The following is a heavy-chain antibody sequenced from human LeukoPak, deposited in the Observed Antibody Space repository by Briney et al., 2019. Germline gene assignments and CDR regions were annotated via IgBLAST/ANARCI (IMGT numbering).Heavy chain of an antibody. CDR3: ARGPQKPYNAYDGSFDP. CDR1: GGSISSSSHY. CDR2: TYRSGSS. Sequence: SETLSLTCTFSGGSISSSSHYWGWIRHPQGQGLEWVGYTYRSGSSYSRPSLSSRATISIDPSKNQFPLHLTSVTAADTAVYYCARGPQKPYNAYDGSFDPWGQGTLVIVSS. J-gene: IGHJ5*02. D-gene: IGHD5-12*01. V-gene: IGHV4-39*06.